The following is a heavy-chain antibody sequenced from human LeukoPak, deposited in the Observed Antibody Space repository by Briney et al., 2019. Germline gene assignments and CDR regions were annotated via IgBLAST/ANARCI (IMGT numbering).Heavy chain of an antibody. J-gene: IGHJ4*02. CDR1: GFTFSNSA. CDR3: AKEGAYCGGDCYSYFDY. Sequence: GGSLRLSCAASGFTFSNSAMNWVRQAPGKGLEWVSVISGSGGSTYYADSVKGRFTVSRDNSKNTLYLQMNSLRLEDTAVYYCAKEGAYCGGDCYSYFDYWGQGTLVTVSS. V-gene: IGHV3-23*01. CDR2: ISGSGGST. D-gene: IGHD2-21*02.